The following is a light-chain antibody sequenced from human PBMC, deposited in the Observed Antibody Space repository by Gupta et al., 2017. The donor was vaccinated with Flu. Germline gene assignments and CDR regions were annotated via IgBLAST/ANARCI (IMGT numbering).Light chain of an antibody. CDR2: SNN. V-gene: IGLV1-44*01. Sequence: QSVLTQPPSASGTPGQRVTISCSGSSSNIGSNTVNWYQQLPGTAPKLLIYSNNQRPSGVPDRFSGSKSGTSDSRAIRGLQSEDEAEYYCAAWDDSLDAVVCGGGTKLTVI. J-gene: IGLJ2*01. CDR1: SSNIGSNT. CDR3: AAWDDSLDAVV.